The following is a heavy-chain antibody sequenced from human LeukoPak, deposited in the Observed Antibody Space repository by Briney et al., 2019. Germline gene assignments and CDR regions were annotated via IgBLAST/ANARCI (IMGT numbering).Heavy chain of an antibody. D-gene: IGHD3-10*01. V-gene: IGHV3-48*04. CDR2: ISSSSSTI. CDR1: GFTFSSYS. CDR3: ARYQHGSGSYYNVGAFDI. J-gene: IGHJ3*02. Sequence: GGSLRLSCAASGFTFSSYSMNWVRQAPGKGLEWVSYISSSSSTIYYADSVKGRFTISRDNAKNSLYLQMNSLRAEDTAVYFCARYQHGSGSYYNVGAFDIWGQGTMVTVSS.